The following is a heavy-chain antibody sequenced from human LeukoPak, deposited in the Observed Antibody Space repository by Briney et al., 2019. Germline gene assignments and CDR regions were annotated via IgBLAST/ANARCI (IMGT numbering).Heavy chain of an antibody. CDR3: ARGDVLAVFDY. V-gene: IGHV1-18*01. J-gene: IGHJ4*02. CDR1: GYTFTSHG. Sequence: ASVKVSCKASGYTFTSHGISWVRQAPGQGLEWMGWISTYNGNTNYAQKLQGRVSMTTDTSTSTAYMDLRSLRSDDTAVYYCARGDVLAVFDYWGQGTLVTVSS. CDR2: ISTYNGNT. D-gene: IGHD4/OR15-4a*01.